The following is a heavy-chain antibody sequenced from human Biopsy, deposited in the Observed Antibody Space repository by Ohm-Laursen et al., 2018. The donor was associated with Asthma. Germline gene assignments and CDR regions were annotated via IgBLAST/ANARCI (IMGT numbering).Heavy chain of an antibody. J-gene: IGHJ4*02. CDR3: ARRITIFGVVAYFDY. D-gene: IGHD3-3*01. CDR1: GGSISSSSYY. Sequence: SGTLSLTCTVSGGSISSSSYYWGWIRQPPGKGLEWIGSIYYSGSTYHNPSLKSRVTIFVDTSKNQFFLKLSSVTAADMAVYYCARRITIFGVVAYFDYWGQGTLVTVSS. CDR2: IYYSGST. V-gene: IGHV4-39*01.